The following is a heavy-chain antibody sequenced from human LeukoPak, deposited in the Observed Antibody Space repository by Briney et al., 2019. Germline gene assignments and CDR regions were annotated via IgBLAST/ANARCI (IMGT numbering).Heavy chain of an antibody. CDR1: GGSISSYY. D-gene: IGHD4-17*01. V-gene: IGHV4-59*12. J-gene: IGHJ4*02. CDR3: ARGLAVTARSFDY. Sequence: SETLSLTCTVSGGSISSYYWSWIRQPPGKGLEWIGYIYYSGSTNYNPSLKSRVTISVDTSKNQFSLKLSSVTAADTAVYYCARGLAVTARSFDYWGQGTLVTVSS. CDR2: IYYSGST.